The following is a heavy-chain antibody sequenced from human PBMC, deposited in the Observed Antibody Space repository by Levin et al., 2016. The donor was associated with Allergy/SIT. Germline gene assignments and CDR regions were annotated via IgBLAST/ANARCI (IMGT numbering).Heavy chain of an antibody. Sequence: SETLSLTCTVSGGSISSYYWSWIRQPPGKGLEWIGYIYYSGSTNYNPSLKSRVTISVDTSKNQFSLKLSSVTAADTAVYYCAREGRDGYSYWVHWGQGTLVTVSS. CDR1: GGSISSYY. CDR2: IYYSGST. D-gene: IGHD5-24*01. V-gene: IGHV4-59*01. J-gene: IGHJ4*02. CDR3: AREGRDGYSYWVH.